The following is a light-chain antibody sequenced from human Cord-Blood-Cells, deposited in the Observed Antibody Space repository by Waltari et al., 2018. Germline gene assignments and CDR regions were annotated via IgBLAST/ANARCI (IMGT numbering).Light chain of an antibody. V-gene: IGLV2-23*01. Sequence: QSPLTQPASVSGSPGQSLTISCTGTSSDVGSYNLVSWYQQHPGKAPKLMIYEGSKRPSGVSNRFSGSKSGNTASLTISGLQAEDEADYYCCSYAGSSTFYVFGTGTKVTVL. CDR1: SSDVGSYNL. CDR2: EGS. CDR3: CSYAGSSTFYV. J-gene: IGLJ1*01.